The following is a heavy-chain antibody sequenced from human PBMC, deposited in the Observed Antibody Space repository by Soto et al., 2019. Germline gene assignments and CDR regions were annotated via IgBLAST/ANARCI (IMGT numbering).Heavy chain of an antibody. CDR1: GFTFSNYA. CDR2: ISSNGGNT. J-gene: IGHJ4*02. CDR3: VKAVFSGYYYVPFDY. D-gene: IGHD3-22*01. V-gene: IGHV3-64D*06. Sequence: GGSLRLSWSASGFTFSNYAMRWVRQAPGKGLEYVSAISSNGGNTYYADSVKGRFTISRDNSKNTLYLQMSSLRTEDTAVYYCVKAVFSGYYYVPFDYWGQGTLVTVSS.